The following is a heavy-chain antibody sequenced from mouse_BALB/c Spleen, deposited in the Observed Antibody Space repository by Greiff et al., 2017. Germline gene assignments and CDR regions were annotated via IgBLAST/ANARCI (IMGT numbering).Heavy chain of an antibody. D-gene: IGHD1-1*01. V-gene: IGHV3-1*02. CDR1: GYSITSGYS. Sequence: EVKLEESGPDLVKPSQSLSLTCTVTGYSITSGYSWHWIRQFPGNKLEWMGYIHYSGSTNYNPSLKSRISITRDTSKNQFFLQLNSVTTEDTATYYCARWGYYYGSSYAMDYWGQGTSVTVSS. CDR3: ARWGYYYGSSYAMDY. CDR2: IHYSGST. J-gene: IGHJ4*01.